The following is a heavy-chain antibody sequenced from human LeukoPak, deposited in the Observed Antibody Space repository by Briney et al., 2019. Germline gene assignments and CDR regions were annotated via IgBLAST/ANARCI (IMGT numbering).Heavy chain of an antibody. CDR1: GYTFTGYY. J-gene: IGHJ4*02. CDR2: INPNSGGT. CDR3: AVAMDTAMVADY. D-gene: IGHD5-18*01. V-gene: IGHV1-2*02. Sequence: GASVKVSCKASGYTFTGYYIHWLRQAPGQGLEWMGWINPNSGGTNYAQKFQGRVAMTRDTSISTAYTELSRLRSDATAVYYCAVAMDTAMVADYWGQGTLVTVSS.